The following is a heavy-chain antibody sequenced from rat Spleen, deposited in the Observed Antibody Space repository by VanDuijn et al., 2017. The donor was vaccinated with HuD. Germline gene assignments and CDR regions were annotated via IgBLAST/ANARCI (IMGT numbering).Heavy chain of an antibody. Sequence: QVQLKESGPGLVQPSQTLSLTCTVSGFSLTNYHVSWVRQSPGKSLVWVGSIWAGGGSNYNSAVQSRLSISRDTSKSKVFVKIISLQPEDTGTYYCTRHDYYCDYWGQGTLVTVSS. J-gene: IGHJ3*01. D-gene: IGHD1-1*01. CDR3: TRHDYYCDY. V-gene: IGHV2-72*01. CDR2: IWAGGGS. CDR1: GFSLTNYH.